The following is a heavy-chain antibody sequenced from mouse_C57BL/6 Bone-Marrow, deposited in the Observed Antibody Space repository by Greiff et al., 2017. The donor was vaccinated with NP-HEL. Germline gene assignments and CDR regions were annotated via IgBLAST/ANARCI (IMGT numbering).Heavy chain of an antibody. D-gene: IGHD3-2*02. J-gene: IGHJ3*01. Sequence: VQLQQSGPELVKPGASVKISCKASGYSFTSYYIHWVKQRPGQGLEWIGWIYPGSGNTKYNEKFKGKATLTADTSSSTAYMQLSSLTSEDSAVYYCARQLRLRGFAYWGQGTLVTVSA. CDR1: GYSFTSYY. V-gene: IGHV1-66*01. CDR3: ARQLRLRGFAY. CDR2: IYPGSGNT.